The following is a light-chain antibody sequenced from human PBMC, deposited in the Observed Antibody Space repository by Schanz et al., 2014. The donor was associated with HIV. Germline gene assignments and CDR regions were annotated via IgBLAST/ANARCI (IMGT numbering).Light chain of an antibody. Sequence: EIVLTQSPGTLSLSPGERATLSCRASQSVTSNSLAWYQQKPGQSPRLLIYDASNRATGIPDRFSGSGSGTDFTLIISRLEPADAAVYYCQQYGGSPTFGQGTKVEIK. CDR1: QSVTSNS. V-gene: IGKV3-20*01. CDR2: DAS. J-gene: IGKJ1*01. CDR3: QQYGGSPT.